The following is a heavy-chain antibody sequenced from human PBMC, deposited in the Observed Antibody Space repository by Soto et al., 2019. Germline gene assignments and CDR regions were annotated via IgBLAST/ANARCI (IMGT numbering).Heavy chain of an antibody. V-gene: IGHV3-30-3*01. J-gene: IGHJ6*02. CDR3: AREDDYGYRYINYGLDV. D-gene: IGHD4-17*01. CDR2: ISFDGTKK. CDR1: GFTFNIYA. Sequence: GGSLRLSCAVSGFTFNIYALHWVRQAPGKGLEWVAVISFDGTKKYYSDSVKGRFTISRDNLKNTLYLQMNNLRVEDAALYFCAREDDYGYRYINYGLDVWGQGTTVTVSS.